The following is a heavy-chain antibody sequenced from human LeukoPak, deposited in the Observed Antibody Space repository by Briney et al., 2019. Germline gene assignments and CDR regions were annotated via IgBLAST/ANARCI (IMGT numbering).Heavy chain of an antibody. CDR2: IYYSGST. Sequence: SETLSLTCTVSGGSISSGDYYWSWIRQPPGKGLEWIGYIYYSGSTYYNPSLKSRVTISVDTSKNQFSLKLSSVTAADTAVYYCARVDYGGKAVGRDFDYWGQGTLVTVSS. CDR3: ARVDYGGKAVGRDFDY. V-gene: IGHV4-30-4*01. CDR1: GGSISSGDYY. J-gene: IGHJ4*02. D-gene: IGHD4-23*01.